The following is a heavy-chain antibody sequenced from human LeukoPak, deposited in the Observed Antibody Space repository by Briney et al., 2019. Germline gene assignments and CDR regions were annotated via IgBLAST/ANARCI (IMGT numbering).Heavy chain of an antibody. D-gene: IGHD1-26*01. CDR2: ISGSGSST. CDR3: AKDSRYSGNYKAFDN. Sequence: GGSLRLSCAASGFTFSSYAMSWVRQAPGKGLEWVSGISGSGSSTNYADSVKGRFTISRDNSKNTLYLQMNSLRAEDTAVFYCAKDSRYSGNYKAFDNWGPGTMVPVSS. J-gene: IGHJ3*02. V-gene: IGHV3-23*01. CDR1: GFTFSSYA.